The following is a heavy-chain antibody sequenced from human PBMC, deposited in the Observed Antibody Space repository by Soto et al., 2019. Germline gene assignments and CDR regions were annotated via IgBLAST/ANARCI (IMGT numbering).Heavy chain of an antibody. J-gene: IGHJ1*01. V-gene: IGHV3-48*01. D-gene: IGHD2-15*01. Sequence: EVQLVESGGGLVQPGGSLRLSCAASGFTFSSYSMNWVRQAPGKGLEWITYISGSSGTIYYADSVKGRFTISRDNATNSLFLQMPSLRADHTAVYYCARDDGYCAGVSCYSVYFQHWGQGTLVTVSS. CDR3: ARDDGYCAGVSCYSVYFQH. CDR2: ISGSSGTI. CDR1: GFTFSSYS.